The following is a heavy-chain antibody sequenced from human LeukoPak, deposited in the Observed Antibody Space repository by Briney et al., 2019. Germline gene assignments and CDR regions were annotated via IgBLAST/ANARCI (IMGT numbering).Heavy chain of an antibody. Sequence: SVNVSYKASGGTFSSYSISWVRQAPAQGLECMGRIIPILCIANYAQNFQGRRTIPADKSTSTAYMELSRLRSEDTAVYYCARARVPAVRVRDWLYFDYWGQGTLVTVPS. CDR2: IIPILCIA. D-gene: IGHD3/OR15-3a*01. V-gene: IGHV1-69*02. CDR3: ARARVPAVRVRDWLYFDY. J-gene: IGHJ4*02. CDR1: GGTFSSYS.